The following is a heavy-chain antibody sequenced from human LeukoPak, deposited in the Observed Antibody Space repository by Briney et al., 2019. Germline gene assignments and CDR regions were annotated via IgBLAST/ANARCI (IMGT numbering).Heavy chain of an antibody. CDR2: ISGSGGST. J-gene: IGHJ4*02. CDR3: AKGRGRSGDEEYYFDY. CDR1: GFTFSSDA. V-gene: IGHV3-23*01. Sequence: GGSLRLSCAASGFTFSSDAMSWVRQAPGKGLEWVSAISGSGGSTYYADSVKGRFTISRDNSKNTLYLQMNSLRAEDTAVYYCAKGRGRSGDEEYYFDYWGQGTLVTVSS. D-gene: IGHD2-21*02.